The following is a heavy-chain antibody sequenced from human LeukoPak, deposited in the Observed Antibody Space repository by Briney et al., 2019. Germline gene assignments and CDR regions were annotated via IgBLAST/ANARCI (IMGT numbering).Heavy chain of an antibody. D-gene: IGHD3-16*02. CDR1: GYTFTGYY. J-gene: IGHJ3*02. CDR3: ASLGPDPWGSYRYTSDDAFDI. Sequence: GASVKVSCKASGYTFTGYYMHWVRQAPGQGLEWMGWVNPNSGGTNYAQKFQGRVTMTRDTSISTAYMELSRLRSDDTPVYYRASLGPDPWGSYRYTSDDAFDIWGQGTMVTVSS. CDR2: VNPNSGGT. V-gene: IGHV1-2*02.